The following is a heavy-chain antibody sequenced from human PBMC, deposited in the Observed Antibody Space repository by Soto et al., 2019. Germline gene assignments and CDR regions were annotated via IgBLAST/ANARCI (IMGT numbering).Heavy chain of an antibody. J-gene: IGHJ4*02. V-gene: IGHV4-30-2*01. CDR3: ARVNGFKYSGYDMYYFDY. Sequence: SETLSLTCAVSGGSISSGGYSWSWIRQPPGKGLEWIGYIYHSGSTYYNPSLKSRVTISVDRSKNQFSLKLSSVTAADTAVYYCARVNGFKYSGYDMYYFDYWCQGILVTVS. CDR1: GGSISSGGYS. D-gene: IGHD5-12*01. CDR2: IYHSGST.